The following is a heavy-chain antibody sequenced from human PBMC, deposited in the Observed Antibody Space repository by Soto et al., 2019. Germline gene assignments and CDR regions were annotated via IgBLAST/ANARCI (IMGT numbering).Heavy chain of an antibody. CDR2: IYCSGTT. CDR3: ARTHSGSYYSVFNY. D-gene: IGHD1-26*01. V-gene: IGHV4-38-2*01. J-gene: IGHJ4*02. Sequence: TLSLTCVVSNFSISSGYYWGWIRQSPGKGLEWIASIYCSGTTSYNPSLKSRVTISVDPSKNQFSLMLTAVTAADTAVYYCARTHSGSYYSVFNYWGRGSLVTVS. CDR1: NFSISSGYY.